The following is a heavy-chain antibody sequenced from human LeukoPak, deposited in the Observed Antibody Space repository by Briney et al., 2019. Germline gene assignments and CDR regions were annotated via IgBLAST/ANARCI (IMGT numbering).Heavy chain of an antibody. D-gene: IGHD2-15*01. CDR1: GFTFSHYW. CDR2: ISDTGYYI. Sequence: GGSLRLSCAASGFTFSHYWMTWVRQAPGKGLEGVSSISDTGYYIYYADSVKGRFTISRDNAKNSLSLQMNNLRAEDTAVYYCANHLACGSTTCPSFDNWGQGTLVTVSS. CDR3: ANHLACGSTTCPSFDN. V-gene: IGHV3-21*01. J-gene: IGHJ4*02.